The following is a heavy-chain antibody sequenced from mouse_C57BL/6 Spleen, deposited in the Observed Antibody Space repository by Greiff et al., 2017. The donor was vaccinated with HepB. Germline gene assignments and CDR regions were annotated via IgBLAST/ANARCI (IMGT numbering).Heavy chain of an antibody. Sequence: VQLQQSGAELVKPGASVKLSCKASGYTFTSYWMHWVTQRPGQGLEWIGMIHPNSGSTNYNEKFKSKATLTVDKSSSTAYMQLSSLTSEDSAVYDCASTVVGGLGDYWGQGTTLTGSS. CDR2: IHPNSGST. CDR1: GYTFTSYW. V-gene: IGHV1-64*01. J-gene: IGHJ2*01. CDR3: ASTVVGGLGDY. D-gene: IGHD1-1*01.